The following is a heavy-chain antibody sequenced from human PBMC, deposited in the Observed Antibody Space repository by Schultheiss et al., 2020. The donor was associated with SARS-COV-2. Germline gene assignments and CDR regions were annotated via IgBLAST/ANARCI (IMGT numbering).Heavy chain of an antibody. J-gene: IGHJ4*02. CDR1: GFTFSSYA. V-gene: IGHV3-23*01. Sequence: GSLKISCAASGFTFSSYAMSWVRQAPGKGLEWVSAISGSGGSTYYADSVKGRFTISRDNSKNTLYLQMNSLRAEDTAVYYCAKDPLGTGITDYWGQGTLVTVSS. CDR2: ISGSGGST. D-gene: IGHD1/OR15-1a*01. CDR3: AKDPLGTGITDY.